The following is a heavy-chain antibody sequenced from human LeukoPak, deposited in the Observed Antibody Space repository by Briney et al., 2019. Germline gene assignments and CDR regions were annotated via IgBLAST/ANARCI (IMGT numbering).Heavy chain of an antibody. CDR3: VRHNYGGPRWFDP. CDR2: MNPNSDNT. CDR1: RYTFTSYD. Sequence: ASVKVSCKASRYTFTSYDINWVRQATAQGLEWMGWMNPNSDNTGYAQKFQGRVTMTRNTSISTAYMELNSVRSEDTAVYYCVRHNYGGPRWFDPWGQGTLVTVSS. V-gene: IGHV1-8*01. D-gene: IGHD4-23*01. J-gene: IGHJ5*02.